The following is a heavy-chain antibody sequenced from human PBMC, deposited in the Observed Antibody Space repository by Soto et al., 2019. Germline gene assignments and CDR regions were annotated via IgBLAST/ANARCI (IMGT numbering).Heavy chain of an antibody. Sequence: WTWIRQHPGKRLEWMGYIYYSGSTYYNPSLKSRVTISVDTSKNQFSLKLSSVPAADTAVYYCARGLSGAIFDNWRQGTRVNVSS. CDR2: IYYSGST. J-gene: IGHJ4*02. CDR3: ARGLSGAIFDN. V-gene: IGHV4-31*02. D-gene: IGHD3-10*01.